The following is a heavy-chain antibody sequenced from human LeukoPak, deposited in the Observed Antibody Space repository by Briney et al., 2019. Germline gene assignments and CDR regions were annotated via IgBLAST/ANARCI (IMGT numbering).Heavy chain of an antibody. CDR1: GFTFSSYG. V-gene: IGHV3-30*02. Sequence: GGSLRLSCAASGFTFSSYGMHWVRQAPGKGLEWVAFIRYDGSNKYYADSVKGRFTISRDNSKNTRYLQMNSLRAEDTAVYYCAKAHFDRLLAEGFDYWGQGTLVTVSS. CDR3: AKAHFDRLLAEGFDY. D-gene: IGHD3-9*01. J-gene: IGHJ4*02. CDR2: IRYDGSNK.